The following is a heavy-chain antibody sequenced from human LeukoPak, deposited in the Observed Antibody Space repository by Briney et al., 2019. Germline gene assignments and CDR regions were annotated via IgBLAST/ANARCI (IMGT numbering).Heavy chain of an antibody. CDR3: ARDRRRELLEDYFDY. J-gene: IGHJ4*02. D-gene: IGHD1-26*01. Sequence: GGSLRLSCAASGFTFSSYAMHWVRQAPGKGLEWVAVISYDGSNKYYADSVKGRFTISRDNSKNTLYLQMNSLRAEDTAVYYYARDRRRELLEDYFDYWGQGTLVTVSS. CDR1: GFTFSSYA. CDR2: ISYDGSNK. V-gene: IGHV3-30-3*01.